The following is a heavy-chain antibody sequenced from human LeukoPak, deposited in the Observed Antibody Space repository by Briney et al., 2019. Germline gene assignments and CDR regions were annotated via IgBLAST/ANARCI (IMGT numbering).Heavy chain of an antibody. CDR2: IYYSGST. D-gene: IGHD3/OR15-3a*01. CDR1: GGSISSYY. CDR3: ARHFGLGGVLDWFDP. J-gene: IGHJ5*02. Sequence: PSETLSLTCTVSGGSISSYYWSWIRQPPGKGLEWIGYIYYSGSTNYNPSLKSRVTISVDTSKNQFSLKLSSVTAADTAVYYCARHFGLGGVLDWFDPWGQGTLVTVSS. V-gene: IGHV4-59*08.